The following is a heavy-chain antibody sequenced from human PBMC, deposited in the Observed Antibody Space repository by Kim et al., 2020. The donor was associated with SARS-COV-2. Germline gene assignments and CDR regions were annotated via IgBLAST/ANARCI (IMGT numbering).Heavy chain of an antibody. J-gene: IGHJ4*02. CDR1: GFTFSSYA. CDR3: SKVIVVVTAAMGGYFDS. D-gene: IGHD2-2*01. CDR2: ISGSGGST. Sequence: GGSLRLSCAASGFTFSSYAMSWVRQAPGKGLEWVSAISGSGGSTYYADSVKGRFTISRDNSKNTLYLQMNSLRAEDTAVYYCSKVIVVVTAAMGGYFDSWGQGTLVTVSS. V-gene: IGHV3-23*01.